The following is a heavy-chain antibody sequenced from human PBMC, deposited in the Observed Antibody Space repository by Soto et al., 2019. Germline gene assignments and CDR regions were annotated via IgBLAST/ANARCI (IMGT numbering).Heavy chain of an antibody. CDR1: GFTFSSYG. J-gene: IGHJ6*02. V-gene: IGHV3-30*18. CDR3: AKVRRNIVLMVYAIPNYYYGMDV. CDR2: ISYDGSNK. Sequence: GGSLRLSCAASGFTFSSYGMHWVRQAPGKGLEWVAVISYDGSNKYYADSVKGRFTISRDNSKNTLYLQMNSLRAEDTAVYYCAKVRRNIVLMVYAIPNYYYGMDVWGQGTTVTVSS. D-gene: IGHD2-8*01.